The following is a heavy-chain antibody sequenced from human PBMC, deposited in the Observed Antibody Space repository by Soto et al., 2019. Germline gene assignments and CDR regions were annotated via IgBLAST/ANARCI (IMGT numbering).Heavy chain of an antibody. CDR3: AKDAEYSSSHLWH. D-gene: IGHD6-6*01. J-gene: IGHJ4*02. V-gene: IGHV3-9*01. CDR2: ISWNSGSI. Sequence: EVQLVESGGGLVQPGRSLRLSCVASGFTFDDYAMHWVRQAPGKGLEWVSGISWNSGSIGYADSVKGRFTISRDNAKNSLYLQMTSLRADDTALYYCAKDAEYSSSHLWHWGQGTLVTVSS. CDR1: GFTFDDYA.